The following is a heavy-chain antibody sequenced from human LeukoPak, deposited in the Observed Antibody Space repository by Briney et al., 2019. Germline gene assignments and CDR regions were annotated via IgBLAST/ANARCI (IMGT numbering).Heavy chain of an antibody. D-gene: IGHD1-26*01. CDR3: ARDPRGGSYSYFDY. Sequence: PGGSLRLSCKASGFTFTNYAMQWVRQAPDKRLEYVSGMGIIETDRYYADSVKGRFTVSRDNAKNSLYLQLNSLRAEDTAFYHCARDPRGGSYSYFDYWGQGTLVIASS. CDR2: MGIIETDR. V-gene: IGHV3-64*04. CDR1: GFTFTNYA. J-gene: IGHJ4*02.